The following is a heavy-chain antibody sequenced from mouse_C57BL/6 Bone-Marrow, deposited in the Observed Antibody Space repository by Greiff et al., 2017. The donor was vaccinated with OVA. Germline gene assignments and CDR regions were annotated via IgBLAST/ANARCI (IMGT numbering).Heavy chain of an antibody. CDR3: ARRAYEAWFAY. V-gene: IGHV5-17*01. D-gene: IGHD6-5*01. Sequence: EVKLMESGGGLVKPGGSLKLSCAASGFTFSDYGMHWVRQAPEKGLEWVAYISSGSSTIYYADTVKGRFTISRDNAKNTLFLRRTSQSAEDTAMYCCARRAYEAWFAYWGQGTLVTVSA. CDR2: ISSGSSTI. CDR1: GFTFSDYG. J-gene: IGHJ3*01.